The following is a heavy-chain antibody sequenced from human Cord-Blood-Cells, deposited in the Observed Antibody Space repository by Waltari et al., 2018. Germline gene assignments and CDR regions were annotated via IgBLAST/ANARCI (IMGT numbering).Heavy chain of an antibody. J-gene: IGHJ3*02. CDR2: IYPRDSDT. V-gene: IGHV5-51*01. D-gene: IGHD6-13*01. CDR1: GYSFTSYW. CDR3: ARGFFQAAAGTGDAFDI. Sequence: EVQLVQSGAEVKKPGESLKISCKGSGYSFTSYWIGWVRQMPGKGLEWMGIIYPRDSDTRYSPSFQGQVTISADKSISTAYLQWSSLKASDTAMYYCARGFFQAAAGTGDAFDIWGQGTMVTVSS.